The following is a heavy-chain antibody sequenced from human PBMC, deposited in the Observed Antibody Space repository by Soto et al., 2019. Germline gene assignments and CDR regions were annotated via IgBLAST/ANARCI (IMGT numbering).Heavy chain of an antibody. CDR1: GFTFSSFA. D-gene: IGHD5-18*01. J-gene: IGHJ4*02. CDR2: ISGSGDGT. Sequence: VGSLRLSCAASGFTFSSFALSWVRQAPGKGLEWVSAISGSGDGTDYADSVKGRFTISRDNSENTLYLQMNSLRAEDTAVYYCAGPGYSSQDYWGQGALVTVS. CDR3: AGPGYSSQDY. V-gene: IGHV3-23*01.